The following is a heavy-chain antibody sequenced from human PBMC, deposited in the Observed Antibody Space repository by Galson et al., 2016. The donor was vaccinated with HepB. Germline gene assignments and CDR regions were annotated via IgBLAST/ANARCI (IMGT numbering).Heavy chain of an antibody. CDR3: AKEQYTSRWYAEYYFDY. J-gene: IGHJ4*02. D-gene: IGHD6-13*01. Sequence: SLRLSCAASGFTFNSYAMSWVRQAPGRGLEWVSAISGGGGSTYYADSVKGRFTISRDKSKNTLYLQMNSLRAEDTAVYYCAKEQYTSRWYAEYYFDYWGQGTLVTVSS. V-gene: IGHV3-23*01. CDR1: GFTFNSYA. CDR2: ISGGGGST.